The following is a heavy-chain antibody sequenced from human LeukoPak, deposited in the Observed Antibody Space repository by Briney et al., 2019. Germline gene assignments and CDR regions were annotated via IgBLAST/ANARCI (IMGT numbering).Heavy chain of an antibody. Sequence: PGGSLRLSCAASGFTFSSYSMNWVRQAPGKGLEWVSSISSSSSYIYYADSVKGRSTTSRDNAKNSLYLQMNSLRAEDTAVYYCARLSSGWYLWFDPWGQGTLVTVSS. CDR1: GFTFSSYS. D-gene: IGHD6-19*01. CDR2: ISSSSSYI. V-gene: IGHV3-21*01. J-gene: IGHJ5*02. CDR3: ARLSSGWYLWFDP.